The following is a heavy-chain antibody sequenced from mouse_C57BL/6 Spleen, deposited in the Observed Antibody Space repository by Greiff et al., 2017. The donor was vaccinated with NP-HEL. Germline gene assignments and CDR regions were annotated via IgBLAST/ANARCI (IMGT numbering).Heavy chain of an antibody. V-gene: IGHV1-61*01. D-gene: IGHD2-2*01. J-gene: IGHJ2*01. CDR2: IYPSDSET. CDR1: GYTFTSYW. CDR3: ARRGRGNDPDY. Sequence: VQLQQPGAELVRPGSSVKLSCTASGYTFTSYWMDWVKQRPGQGLEWIGNIYPSDSETHYNQKFKDKATLTVDKSSSPAYMQLSSLTSEDSAVYYCARRGRGNDPDYWGQGTTLTVSS.